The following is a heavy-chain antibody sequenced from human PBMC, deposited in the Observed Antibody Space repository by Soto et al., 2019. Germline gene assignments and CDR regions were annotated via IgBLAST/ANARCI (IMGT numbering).Heavy chain of an antibody. D-gene: IGHD6-19*01. CDR2: INPNSGGT. CDR3: ATSRVSIAVAGETEYYFDY. V-gene: IGHV1-2*04. CDR1: GYTFTSYA. J-gene: IGHJ4*02. Sequence: ASVKVSCKASGYTFTSYAMHWVRQAPGQGLEWMGWINPNSGGTNYAQKFQGWVTMTRDTSISTAYMELSRLRSDDTAVYYCATSRVSIAVAGETEYYFDYWGRG.